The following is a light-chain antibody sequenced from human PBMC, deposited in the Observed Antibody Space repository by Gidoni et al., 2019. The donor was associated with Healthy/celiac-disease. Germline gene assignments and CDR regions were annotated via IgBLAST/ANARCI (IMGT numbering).Light chain of an antibody. CDR2: AAS. CDR1: QSISSY. Sequence: DIKMTQSPSSLSASVGDRVTITCRASQSISSYLNWYQQKPGKAPKLLIYAASSLQSGVPSRFSGSGSGTDFTLTISSLPPEDFATYYCQPSYSTPATFGQGTKLEIK. CDR3: QPSYSTPAT. J-gene: IGKJ2*01. V-gene: IGKV1-39*01.